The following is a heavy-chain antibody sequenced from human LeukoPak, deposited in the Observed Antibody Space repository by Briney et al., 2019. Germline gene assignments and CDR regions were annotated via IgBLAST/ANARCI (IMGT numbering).Heavy chain of an antibody. V-gene: IGHV1-2*02. CDR2: INPNSGGT. CDR1: GYSFTGYY. Sequence: ASVKVSCQASGYSFTGYYMHWVRQAPGQGLEWMGWINPNSGGTNYAQKYQGRVTMTRDTSISTAYMELSRLRSDDTAVYYCARFTSGYYGYFDYWGQGTLVTVSS. CDR3: ARFTSGYYGYFDY. D-gene: IGHD3-22*01. J-gene: IGHJ4*02.